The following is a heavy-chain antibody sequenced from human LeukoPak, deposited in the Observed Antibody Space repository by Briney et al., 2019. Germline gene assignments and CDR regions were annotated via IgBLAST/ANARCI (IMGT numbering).Heavy chain of an antibody. CDR2: IYTSGST. J-gene: IGHJ4*02. V-gene: IGHV4-61*02. Sequence: SQTLSLTCTVSGGSISSGSYYWSWIRQPAGKGLEWIGRIYTSGSTNYNPSLKSRVTISVDTSKNQFSLKLSSVTAADTAVYYCARDMIVPRDPLPPFDYWGQGTLVTVSS. CDR1: GGSISSGSYY. D-gene: IGHD3-22*01. CDR3: ARDMIVPRDPLPPFDY.